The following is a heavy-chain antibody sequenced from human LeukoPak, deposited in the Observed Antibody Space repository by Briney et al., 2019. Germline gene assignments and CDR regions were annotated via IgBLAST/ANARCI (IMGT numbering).Heavy chain of an antibody. J-gene: IGHJ4*02. CDR3: ARLRRSIDY. Sequence: SETLSLTRTVSGYSISSSYYWGWIRQPPGKGLEWIGSIYYSGSTYYNPSLKSRVTISVDTSKNQFSLKLSSVTAADTAVYYCARLRRSIDYWGQGTLVTVSS. D-gene: IGHD6-6*01. CDR2: IYYSGST. CDR1: GYSISSSYY. V-gene: IGHV4-39*01.